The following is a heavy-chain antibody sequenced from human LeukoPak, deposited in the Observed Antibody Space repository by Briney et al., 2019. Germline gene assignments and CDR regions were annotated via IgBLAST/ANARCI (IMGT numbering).Heavy chain of an antibody. CDR1: VGSFSGYY. V-gene: IGHV4-34*01. J-gene: IGHJ4*02. CDR2: INHSGST. D-gene: IGHD3-3*01. CDR3: AREAQVFYDFWSGYQSRYFDY. Sequence: PSETLSLTCAHYVGSFSGYYWSWIRQPPRKGLEWIGEINHSGSTNYNPSLKSRVTISVDTSKNQFSLKLSSVTAADTAVYYCAREAQVFYDFWSGYQSRYFDYWGQGTLVTVSS.